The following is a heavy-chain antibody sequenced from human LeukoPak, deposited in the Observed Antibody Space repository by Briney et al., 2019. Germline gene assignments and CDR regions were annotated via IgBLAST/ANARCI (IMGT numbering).Heavy chain of an antibody. CDR3: AKEIVPDYGYYLNYFDY. Sequence: GGSLRLSCAASGFTFDDYAMPWVRQAPGKGREWVSGIGWNSGSIGYADSVKGRFTISRDNAKNSLYLQMNSLRAEDTALYYCAKEIVPDYGYYLNYFDYWGQGTLVTVSS. D-gene: IGHD4-17*01. V-gene: IGHV3-9*01. J-gene: IGHJ4*02. CDR2: IGWNSGSI. CDR1: GFTFDDYA.